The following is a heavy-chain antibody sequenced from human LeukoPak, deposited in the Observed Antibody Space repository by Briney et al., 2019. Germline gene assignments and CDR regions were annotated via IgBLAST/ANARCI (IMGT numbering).Heavy chain of an antibody. V-gene: IGHV1-2*02. CDR3: ARVEIHSGSSLDY. D-gene: IGHD1-26*01. J-gene: IGHJ4*02. CDR2: INPNSGGT. CDR1: GYTFTGYD. Sequence: ASVKVSCKASGYTFTGYDMHWVRQAPGQGLEWMGWINPNSGGTNYAQKFQGRVTMTRDTSISTAYMELSRLRSDDTAVYYCARVEIHSGSSLDYWGQGTLVTVSS.